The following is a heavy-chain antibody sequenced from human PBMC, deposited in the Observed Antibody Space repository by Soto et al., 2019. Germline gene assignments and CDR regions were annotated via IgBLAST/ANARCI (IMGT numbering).Heavy chain of an antibody. CDR3: ARHFNSSGYYPDY. CDR1: GYRFNSYW. J-gene: IGHJ4*02. CDR2: IYPGDSDV. V-gene: IGHV5-51*01. D-gene: IGHD3-22*01. Sequence: GESLKVSCQGSGYRFNSYWIAWVRPMPGKGLEWVGVIYPGDSDVKYSPSIEGHITISVDRCDSTAYPQWTRLKASDTAMYFCARHFNSSGYYPDYWGQGTQVTVSS.